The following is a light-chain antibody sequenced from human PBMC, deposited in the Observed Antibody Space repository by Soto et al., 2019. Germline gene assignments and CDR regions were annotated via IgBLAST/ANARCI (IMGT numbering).Light chain of an antibody. Sequence: EIVLTQSPATLSLSPGERATLSCMASQSVSSYLAWYQQKPGQAPRLLIYGASSRATGIPDRFSGSGSGTDFTLTISRLEPEDFAVYYCQQYGNSRGTFGQGTKVDIK. V-gene: IGKV3-20*01. J-gene: IGKJ1*01. CDR2: GAS. CDR3: QQYGNSRGT. CDR1: QSVSSY.